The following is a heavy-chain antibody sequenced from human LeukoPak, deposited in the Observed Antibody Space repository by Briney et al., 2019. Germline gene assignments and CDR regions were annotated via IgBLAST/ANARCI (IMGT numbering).Heavy chain of an antibody. D-gene: IGHD2-2*01. CDR2: IYYSGST. CDR1: GGSISSSSYY. V-gene: IGHV4-39*07. CDR3: ARDSGVVVPAAQGGFDP. J-gene: IGHJ5*02. Sequence: SETLSLTCTVSGGSISSSSYYWGWIRQPPGKGLEWIGSIYYSGSTYYNPSLKSRVTISVDTSKNQFSLKLSSVTAADTAVYYCARDSGVVVPAAQGGFDPWGQGTLVTVSS.